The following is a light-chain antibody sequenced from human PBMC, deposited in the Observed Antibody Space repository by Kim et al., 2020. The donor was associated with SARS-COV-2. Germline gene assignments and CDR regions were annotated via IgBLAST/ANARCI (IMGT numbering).Light chain of an antibody. CDR3: QQYNSWLIT. V-gene: IGKV3-15*01. Sequence: VSPGERATLSCRASQSVTSNLAWYQQKPDQAPRLLIYGASTRATGIPARFSGSGSGTEFTLTISSLQSEDFAVYYCQQYNSWLITFGQGTRLEIK. CDR2: GAS. J-gene: IGKJ5*01. CDR1: QSVTSN.